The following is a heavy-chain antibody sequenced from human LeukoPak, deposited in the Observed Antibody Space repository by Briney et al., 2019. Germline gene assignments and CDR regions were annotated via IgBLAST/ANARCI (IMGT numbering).Heavy chain of an antibody. V-gene: IGHV3-9*01. CDR2: ITWNSGSI. Sequence: PGGSLRLSCAASGFTFDDYAMHWVRQTPGKGLEWVSGITWNSGSIGYADSVKGRFTISRDNAKNSLYLQMNSLRAEDTALCYCAKDIYSSSWFYFDYWGQGTLVTVSS. CDR1: GFTFDDYA. CDR3: AKDIYSSSWFYFDY. J-gene: IGHJ4*02. D-gene: IGHD6-13*01.